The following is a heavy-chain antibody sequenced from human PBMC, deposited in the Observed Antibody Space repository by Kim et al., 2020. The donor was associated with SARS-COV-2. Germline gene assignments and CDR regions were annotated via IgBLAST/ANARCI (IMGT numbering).Heavy chain of an antibody. CDR1: GFTFDDYA. V-gene: IGHV3-9*01. J-gene: IGHJ4*02. CDR3: AKGAQYRTMVQGVFDY. CDR2: ISWNSGSI. D-gene: IGHD3-10*01. Sequence: GGSLRLSCAASGFTFDDYAMHWVRQAPGKGLEWVSGISWNSGSIGYADSVKGRFTISRDNAKNSLYLQMNSLRAEDTALYYCAKGAQYRTMVQGVFDYWGQGTLVTVSS.